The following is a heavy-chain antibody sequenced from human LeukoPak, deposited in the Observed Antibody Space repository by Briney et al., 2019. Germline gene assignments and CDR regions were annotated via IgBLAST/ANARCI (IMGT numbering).Heavy chain of an antibody. CDR1: GYTFTSYY. CDR2: INPSGGST. CDR3: ARANRRDGYNDY. D-gene: IGHD5-24*01. J-gene: IGHJ4*02. V-gene: IGHV1-46*01. Sequence: ASVKVSCKASGYTFTSYYMHWVRQAPGQGLEWIGIINPSGGSTSYAQKFQGRVTMTRDMSTSTVYMELSSLRSEDTAVYYCARANRRDGYNDYWGQGTLVTVSS.